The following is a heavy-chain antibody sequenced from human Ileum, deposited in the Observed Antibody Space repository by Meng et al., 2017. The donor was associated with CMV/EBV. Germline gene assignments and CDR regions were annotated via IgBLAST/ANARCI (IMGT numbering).Heavy chain of an antibody. CDR2: IYHSGNT. J-gene: IGHJ4*02. CDR3: ARHYYDTSGYYYVLDY. V-gene: IGHV4-30-4*01. Sequence: VPISSVVYYWSWIRQPPGTGLEWIGSIYHSGNTYYKPSLKSRVTTSVDTSKNQFSLNLTSVTAADTAVYYCARHYYDTSGYYYVLDYWGQGTLVTVSS. D-gene: IGHD3-22*01. CDR1: VPISSVVYY.